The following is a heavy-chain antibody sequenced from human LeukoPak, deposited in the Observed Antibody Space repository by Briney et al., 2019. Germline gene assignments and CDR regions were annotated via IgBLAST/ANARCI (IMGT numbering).Heavy chain of an antibody. V-gene: IGHV3-15*01. CDR3: TTSDILPEITAHNYFDA. CDR2: IKSRNHGGTT. J-gene: IGHJ5*02. Sequence: GGSLRLSCAASGFTFSNAWMSWVRQAPGKGLEWVGHIKSRNHGGTTDYAAPANGRFTISRDDSKNTLYVQMNSLLTEDTAVYYCTTSDILPEITAHNYFDAWGQGALVTVSS. CDR1: GFTFSNAW. D-gene: IGHD2-8*01.